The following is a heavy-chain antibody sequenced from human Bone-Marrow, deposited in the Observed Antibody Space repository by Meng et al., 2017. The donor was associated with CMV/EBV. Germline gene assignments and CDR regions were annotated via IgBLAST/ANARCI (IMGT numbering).Heavy chain of an antibody. CDR3: ARTDSTTGNGLDY. CDR2: IIPILGIA. V-gene: IGHV1-69*02. CDR1: GGTFSSYT. J-gene: IGHJ4*02. D-gene: IGHD1-1*01. Sequence: SVKVSCQASGGTFSSYTISWVRQAPGQGLEWMGRIIPILGIANYAQKFQGRVTITADKSTSTAYMELSSLRSEDTAVYYCARTDSTTGNGLDYWGQGTLVTVSS.